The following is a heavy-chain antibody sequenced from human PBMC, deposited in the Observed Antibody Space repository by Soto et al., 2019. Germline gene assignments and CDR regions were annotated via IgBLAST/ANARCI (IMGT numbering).Heavy chain of an antibody. Sequence: SETLSLTCTVSGGSISSSSYYWGWIRQPPGKGLEWIGSIYYSGSTYYNPSLKSRVTISVDTSKNQFSLKLSSVTAADTAVYYCARQEADLIVVVTGAFDIWGQGTMVTVSS. CDR1: GGSISSSSYY. D-gene: IGHD2-21*02. J-gene: IGHJ3*02. CDR3: ARQEADLIVVVTGAFDI. CDR2: IYYSGST. V-gene: IGHV4-39*01.